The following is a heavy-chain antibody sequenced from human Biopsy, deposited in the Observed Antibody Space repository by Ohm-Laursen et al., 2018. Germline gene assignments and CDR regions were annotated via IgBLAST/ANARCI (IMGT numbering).Heavy chain of an antibody. Sequence: SLSLTCTASGFSFSDSSLHWVRQASGKRLEWVGRIRSSANNYATEYIASVKGRFTISRNDSNNTAYLQMNSLKTEDTAVYFCTRLPYDTPDGFDFWGRGTMVTVSS. CDR3: TRLPYDTPDGFDF. J-gene: IGHJ3*01. CDR1: GFSFSDSS. D-gene: IGHD3-22*01. V-gene: IGHV3-73*01. CDR2: IRSSANNYAT.